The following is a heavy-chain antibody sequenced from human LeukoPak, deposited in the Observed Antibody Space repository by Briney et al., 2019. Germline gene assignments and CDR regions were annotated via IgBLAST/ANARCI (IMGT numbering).Heavy chain of an antibody. D-gene: IGHD6-19*01. CDR2: IYYSGST. V-gene: IGHV4-59*01. J-gene: IGHJ2*01. Sequence: SETLSLTCTVSGGSISSYYWSWIRQPPGKGLEWIGYIYYSGSTNYNPSLKSRVTISVDTSKNQFSLKLSSVTAADTAVYYCAREQWLVDWYFDLWGRGTLVTVSS. CDR3: AREQWLVDWYFDL. CDR1: GGSISSYY.